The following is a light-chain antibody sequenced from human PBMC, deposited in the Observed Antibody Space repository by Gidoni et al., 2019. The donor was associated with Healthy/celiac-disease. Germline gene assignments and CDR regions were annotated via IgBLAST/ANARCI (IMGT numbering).Light chain of an antibody. J-gene: IGKJ3*01. CDR1: QSVSSN. CDR2: GAS. V-gene: IGKV3-15*01. Sequence: TVMTQSPAPLSVSPGERATLSCRARQSVSSNLAWYQQKPGQAPRLLIYGASTRATGIPARFSGSGSGTEFTLTISSLQSEDFAVYYCQQYNNWPPATFGPGTKVDIK. CDR3: QQYNNWPPAT.